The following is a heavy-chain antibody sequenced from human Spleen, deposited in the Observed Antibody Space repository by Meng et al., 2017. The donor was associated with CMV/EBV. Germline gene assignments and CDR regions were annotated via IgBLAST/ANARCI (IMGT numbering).Heavy chain of an antibody. Sequence: GESLKISCAASGFTFSSYNMNWVRQAPGKGLEWVSSISSSGTTSGTYTYYGDSMKGRFTISRDDARDSLYLQMNSLRAEDTAVYYCAREDGYTKRGAFDIWGQGTMVTVSS. V-gene: IGHV3-21*01. J-gene: IGHJ3*02. CDR1: GFTFSSYN. CDR2: ISSSGTTSGTYT. CDR3: AREDGYTKRGAFDI. D-gene: IGHD5-24*01.